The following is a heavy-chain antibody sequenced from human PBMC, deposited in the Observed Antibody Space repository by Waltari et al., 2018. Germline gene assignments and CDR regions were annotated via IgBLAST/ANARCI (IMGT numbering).Heavy chain of an antibody. CDR2: IYTSGST. CDR3: ARAQNLDYYYYMDV. Sequence: QVQLQESGPGLVKPSQTLSLTCTVPGGSISSGSYYWSWIRQPAGKGLEWIGRIYTSGSTNYNPSLKSRVTISVDTSKNQFSLKLSSVTAADTAVYYCARAQNLDYYYYMDVWGKGTTVTVSS. CDR1: GGSISSGSYY. V-gene: IGHV4-61*02. J-gene: IGHJ6*03.